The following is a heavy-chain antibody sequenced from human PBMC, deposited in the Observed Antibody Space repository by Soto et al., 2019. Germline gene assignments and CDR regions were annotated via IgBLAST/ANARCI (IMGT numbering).Heavy chain of an antibody. CDR2: IYYSGST. CDR1: GGSXSSYY. J-gene: IGHJ4*02. V-gene: IGHV4-59*08. CDR3: ARLAVAGQADYFDY. D-gene: IGHD6-19*01. Sequence: PEETLSLTCTFPGGSXSSYYWSWIRQPPGKGLEWIGYIYYSGSTNYNPSLKSRVTISVDTSKNQFSLKLSSVTAADTAVYYCARLAVAGQADYFDYWGQGTLVTVSS.